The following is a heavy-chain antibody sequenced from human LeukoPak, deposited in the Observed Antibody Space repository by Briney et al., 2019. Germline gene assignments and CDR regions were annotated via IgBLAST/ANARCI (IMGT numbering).Heavy chain of an antibody. CDR2: ISYDGTNK. CDR3: ARARGCYDSGSSNWFDP. D-gene: IGHD3-10*01. CDR1: GFTFSSYA. Sequence: GRSLRLSCAASGFTFSSYAMHWVRQAPGKGLEWVAVISYDGTNKYYADSVKGRFTISRDNSKNTLYLQMHSLRAEDTAVYYCARARGCYDSGSSNWFDPWGQGTLVTVSS. J-gene: IGHJ5*02. V-gene: IGHV3-30*04.